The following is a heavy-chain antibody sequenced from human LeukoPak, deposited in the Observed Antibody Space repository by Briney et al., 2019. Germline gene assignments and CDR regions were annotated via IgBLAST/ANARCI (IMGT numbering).Heavy chain of an antibody. D-gene: IGHD4-23*01. CDR2: IYYSGST. J-gene: IGHJ4*02. CDR1: GGSISSNHYY. V-gene: IGHV4-61*01. CDR3: ARDLTYGGNAYFDY. Sequence: SETLSLTCTVSGGSISSNHYYWAWIRQPPGNGLQWIGYIYYSGSTNYNPSLKSRVTISVDTSKNQFSLKLSSVTAADTAVYYCARDLTYGGNAYFDYWGQGTLVTVSS.